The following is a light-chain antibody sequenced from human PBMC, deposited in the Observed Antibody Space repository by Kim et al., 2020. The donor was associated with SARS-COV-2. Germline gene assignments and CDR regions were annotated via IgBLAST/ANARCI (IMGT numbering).Light chain of an antibody. CDR1: QGIRND. J-gene: IGKJ4*01. V-gene: IGKV1-6*01. CDR2: ATS. CDR3: LPDHAYPLT. Sequence: AIQMTQSPSSLSASVGDRVTITCRASQGIRNDLGWYQQKPGRAPNLLIYATSTLQSGVPSRFSGSGSGTDFTLTISSLQPEDVATYFRLPDHAYPLTFGSGTKVDIK.